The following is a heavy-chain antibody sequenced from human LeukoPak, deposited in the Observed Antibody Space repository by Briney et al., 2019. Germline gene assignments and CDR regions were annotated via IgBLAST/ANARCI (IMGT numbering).Heavy chain of an antibody. V-gene: IGHV1-2*02. J-gene: IGHJ4*02. CDR3: ARAPDDNCSGGSCEFDY. Sequence: ASVKVSCKASGYTFTGYYMHWVRQAPGQGLEWMGWINPNSGGTNYAQKFQGRVTMTRDTSISTAYMELSRLRSDDTAVYYCARAPDDNCSGGSCEFDYWGQGTLVTVSS. CDR1: GYTFTGYY. D-gene: IGHD2-15*01. CDR2: INPNSGGT.